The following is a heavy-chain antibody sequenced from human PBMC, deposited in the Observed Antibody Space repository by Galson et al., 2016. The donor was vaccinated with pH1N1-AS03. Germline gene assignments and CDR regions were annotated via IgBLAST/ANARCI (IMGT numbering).Heavy chain of an antibody. CDR1: GFSLTTRGVG. V-gene: IGHV2-5*01. CDR3: ARVPRLWSGFDS. Sequence: PALVKPTQTLTLTCTFSGFSLTTRGVGVGWIRQPPGKALEWLALIYWTEGKHYSPSLQSRLAITMDTSKNHVLLTMTNMDPVDTGTYYCARVPRLWSGFDSWGQG. D-gene: IGHD3-3*01. CDR2: IYWTEGK. J-gene: IGHJ4*02.